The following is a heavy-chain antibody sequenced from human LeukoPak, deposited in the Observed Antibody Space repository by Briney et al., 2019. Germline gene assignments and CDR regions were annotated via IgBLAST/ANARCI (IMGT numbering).Heavy chain of an antibody. J-gene: IGHJ4*02. CDR3: TRDIGSGDYVFFVS. CDR2: MYNSGST. V-gene: IGHV4-4*07. D-gene: IGHD4-17*01. Sequence: PAETLSLTCTVSGGSISGYYWSWIRQPAGKGLEWIGRMYNSGSTNFNPSLKSRVTMSVDTSKKQFSLRLKSVTAADTAVYYCTRDIGSGDYVFFVSWGQGTRVIVSS. CDR1: GGSISGYY.